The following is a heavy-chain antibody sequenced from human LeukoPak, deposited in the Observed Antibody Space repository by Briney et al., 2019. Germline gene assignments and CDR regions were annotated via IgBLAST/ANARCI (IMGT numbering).Heavy chain of an antibody. Sequence: GGSLRLSCAASGFTFSSYAMSWVRQAPGKGLEWVSAISGSGGSTYYADSVKGRFTISRDNSKNTLYLQMNSLRAEDTAVYYCSLHQGVVVITTFDYWGQGTLVTVSS. CDR3: SLHQGVVVITTFDY. V-gene: IGHV3-23*01. J-gene: IGHJ4*02. D-gene: IGHD3-22*01. CDR2: ISGSGGST. CDR1: GFTFSSYA.